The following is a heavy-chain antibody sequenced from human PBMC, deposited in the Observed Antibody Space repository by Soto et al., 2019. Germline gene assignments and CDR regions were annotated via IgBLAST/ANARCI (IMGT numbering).Heavy chain of an antibody. Sequence: QVQLQESGPGLVKPSQTLSLTCTVSGGSISSGGYYWSWIRQHPGKGLEWFGYIYYSGSTYYNPSLTSRVTISVDTSKNQFSLKLSSVTAADTAVYYCARFRSNFDWLSQTLWGQGTLVTVSS. J-gene: IGHJ4*02. CDR3: ARFRSNFDWLSQTL. D-gene: IGHD3-9*01. CDR1: GGSISSGGYY. CDR2: IYYSGST. V-gene: IGHV4-31*03.